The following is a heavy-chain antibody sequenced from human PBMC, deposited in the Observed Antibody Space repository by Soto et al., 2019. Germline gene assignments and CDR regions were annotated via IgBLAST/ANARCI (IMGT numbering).Heavy chain of an antibody. J-gene: IGHJ6*02. CDR3: ARWHSSSGYYGMDV. D-gene: IGHD6-25*01. Sequence: HVQVQESGPGLVKPSETLSLTCTVSGASMNNYYWSWIRQPPGMGLEWIAYIYYSGSTNYNPFFKSRVIVSVDTSRNQFSLKLSSLTAADTAVYYCARWHSSSGYYGMDVWGQGTTVTVSS. V-gene: IGHV4-59*01. CDR1: GASMNNYY. CDR2: IYYSGST.